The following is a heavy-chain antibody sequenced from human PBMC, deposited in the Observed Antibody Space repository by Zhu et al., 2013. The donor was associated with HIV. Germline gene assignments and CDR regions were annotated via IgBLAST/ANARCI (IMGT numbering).Heavy chain of an antibody. CDR3: ARALAESELPAALTWLASDDQYTHYMDV. Sequence: QVQLVQSGTEVKKAGSSVTISCNASGGFFRNNAVSWVRQAPGQGLEWMGGIIPMFQSGVYAQKFEGRVIITADTSTSTLELSSLRSDDTAIYYCARALAESELPAALTWLASDDQYTHYMDVWGKGTTVIVSS. CDR1: GGFFRNNA. V-gene: IGHV1-69*06. D-gene: IGHD3-10*01. CDR2: IIPMFQSG. J-gene: IGHJ6*03.